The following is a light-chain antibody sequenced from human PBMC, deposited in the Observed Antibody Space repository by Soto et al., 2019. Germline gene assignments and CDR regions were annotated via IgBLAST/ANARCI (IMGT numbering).Light chain of an antibody. J-gene: IGKJ5*01. CDR3: HQRSNWPPDT. Sequence: EVVLTQSPATLSLSPGERATLSCRASQSISSNLAWYQQKPGQAPRLLMFRTSSRATGVPARFSGSGSVTDFTLTISSLEPEDFAVYYCHQRSNWPPDTFGQGTRLEIK. CDR1: QSISSN. V-gene: IGKV3-11*01. CDR2: RTS.